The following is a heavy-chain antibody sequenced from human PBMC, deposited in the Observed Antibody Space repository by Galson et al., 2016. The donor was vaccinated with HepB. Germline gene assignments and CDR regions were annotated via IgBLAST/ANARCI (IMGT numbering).Heavy chain of an antibody. CDR3: AKGKGIWGYTSAHNWFDP. J-gene: IGHJ5*02. Sequence: SETLSLTCAVSGGSISSSNWWSWVRQSPGKGLEWIGEIHHTGTTNYNPSLKSRVIISVDKSKNQFSLKLSSVTAADTAVFYCAKGKGIWGYTSAHNWFDPWGQGTLVTVSS. V-gene: IGHV4-4*02. CDR2: IHHTGTT. D-gene: IGHD2-2*02. CDR1: GGSISSSNW.